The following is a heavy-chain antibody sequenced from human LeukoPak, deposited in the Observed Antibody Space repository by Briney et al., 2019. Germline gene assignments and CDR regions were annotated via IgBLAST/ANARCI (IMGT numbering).Heavy chain of an antibody. CDR2: INHSGST. J-gene: IGHJ4*02. Sequence: SETLSLTCAVYGGSFSGYYWSWIRQPPGKGLEWIGEINHSGSTNYNPSLKSRVTMSLDTSKNQFSLKLSSVTAADTAVYYCARVLTTVTTNLNYFDYWGQGTLVTVSS. CDR1: GGSFSGYY. CDR3: ARVLTTVTTNLNYFDY. D-gene: IGHD4-17*01. V-gene: IGHV4-34*01.